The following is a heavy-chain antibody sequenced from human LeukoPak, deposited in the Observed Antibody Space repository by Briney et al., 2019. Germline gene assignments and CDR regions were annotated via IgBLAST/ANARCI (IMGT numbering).Heavy chain of an antibody. J-gene: IGHJ5*02. CDR1: GYTFTSYG. V-gene: IGHV1-18*01. D-gene: IGHD1-1*01. CDR3: ASAPRGTAIPYELPAGP. CDR2: ISAYSTYNGNT. Sequence: ASVKVSCKASGYTFTSYGISWVRQAPGQGPEWMGWISAYSTYNGNTNYAQKFQGRVTMTTDTSTSTAYMELRSLRSDDTAVYYCASAPRGTAIPYELPAGPWGQGTLVTVSS.